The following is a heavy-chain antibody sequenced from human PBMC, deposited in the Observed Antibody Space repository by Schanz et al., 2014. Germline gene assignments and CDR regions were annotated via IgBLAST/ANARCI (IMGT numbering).Heavy chain of an antibody. CDR3: ARDTTWRLDL. D-gene: IGHD1-1*01. CDR1: GGSIRSYF. J-gene: IGHJ2*01. CDR2: IYYSGSS. Sequence: QLQESGSGLMKPSQTLSLTCAVSGGSIRSYFWSWIRQPPGKGLEWIGYIYYSGSSVYNPSLKSRVTISLDTSKTEFSLTLASLTAADTAVYYCARDTTWRLDLWGRGTLVTVSS. V-gene: IGHV4-59*12.